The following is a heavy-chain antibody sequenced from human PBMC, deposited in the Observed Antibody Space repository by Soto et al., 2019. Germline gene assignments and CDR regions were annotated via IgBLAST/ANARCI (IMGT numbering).Heavy chain of an antibody. Sequence: QVQLQESGPGLVKPSETLSLTCTVSGGSISSYYWSWIRQPPGKGLEWIGYIYYSGSTNYNPSLNSRVTIAVDTSKNQSSLKLSSATAADPAVDYCARHGFSGYDWEHNWFDPWGQGTLVTVSS. CDR3: ARHGFSGYDWEHNWFDP. CDR2: IYYSGST. J-gene: IGHJ5*02. CDR1: GGSISSYY. V-gene: IGHV4-59*08. D-gene: IGHD5-12*01.